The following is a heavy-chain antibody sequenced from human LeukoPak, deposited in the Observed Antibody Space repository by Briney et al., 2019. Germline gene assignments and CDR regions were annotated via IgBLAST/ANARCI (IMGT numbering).Heavy chain of an antibody. CDR1: GGTFSSYA. Sequence: AASVKVSCKASGGTFSSYAISWVRQAPGQGLEWMGGIIPIFGTANYAQKFQGRVTITTDESTSTAYMELSSLRSEDTAVYYCARGGGYNLRFSSLGYWGQGTLVTVSS. J-gene: IGHJ4*02. V-gene: IGHV1-69*05. CDR3: ARGGGYNLRFSSLGY. D-gene: IGHD5-24*01. CDR2: IIPIFGTA.